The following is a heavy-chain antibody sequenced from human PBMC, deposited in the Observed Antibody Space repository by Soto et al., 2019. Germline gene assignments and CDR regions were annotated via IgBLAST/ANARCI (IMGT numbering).Heavy chain of an antibody. V-gene: IGHV3-30-3*01. D-gene: IGHD3-16*01. CDR1: GFTFSSYA. CDR3: ARAQLGVGDYYYYGMDV. CDR2: ISYDGSNK. J-gene: IGHJ6*02. Sequence: QVQLVESGGGVVQPGRSLRLSCAASGFTFSSYAMHWVRQAPGKGLEWVAVISYDGSNKYYADSVKGRFTISRDNSKNTLYLQMNSLRAEDTAVYYCARAQLGVGDYYYYGMDVWGQGTTVTVSS.